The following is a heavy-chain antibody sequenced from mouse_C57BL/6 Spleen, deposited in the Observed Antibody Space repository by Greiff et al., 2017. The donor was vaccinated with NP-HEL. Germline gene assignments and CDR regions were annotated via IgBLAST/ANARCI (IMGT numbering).Heavy chain of an antibody. J-gene: IGHJ2*01. Sequence: QVQLQQPGAELVKPGASVKLSCKASGYTFTSYWMHWVKQRPGQGLEWIGMIHPNSGSTNYNEKFKSKATLTVDKSSSTAYMQLSSLTSEDSAVYYCARRGGIYGNYDDDWGQGTTLTVSS. CDR3: ARRGGIYGNYDDD. D-gene: IGHD2-1*01. CDR1: GYTFTSYW. V-gene: IGHV1-64*01. CDR2: IHPNSGST.